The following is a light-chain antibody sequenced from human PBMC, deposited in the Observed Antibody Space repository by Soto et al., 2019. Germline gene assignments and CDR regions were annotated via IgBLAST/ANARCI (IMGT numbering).Light chain of an antibody. CDR1: QSISSL. Sequence: DIHLTQSPSTLSASVGDRVTITCRASQSISSLLAWYQQKPGKAPHLLIYATSTLETGVSSRFSGSGSGTEFTLTISSLQPDDSATYYCQHYNDFSGTFGQGTKVEIK. CDR3: QHYNDFSGT. CDR2: ATS. J-gene: IGKJ1*01. V-gene: IGKV1-5*03.